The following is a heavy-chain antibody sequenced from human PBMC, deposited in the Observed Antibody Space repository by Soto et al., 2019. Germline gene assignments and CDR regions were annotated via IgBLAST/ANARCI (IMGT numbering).Heavy chain of an antibody. V-gene: IGHV4-39*01. Sequence: SETLSLTCTVSGGSISRIDDWWGWVRQPPGKGLEWIASVYRTGATYYYPSLESRVTVSVDTSKNQFFLKVTSVTAADTAVYYCARLMRSSFFTYWGQGALVTVSS. CDR2: VYRTGAT. D-gene: IGHD6-6*01. CDR1: GGSISRIDDW. J-gene: IGHJ4*02. CDR3: ARLMRSSFFTY.